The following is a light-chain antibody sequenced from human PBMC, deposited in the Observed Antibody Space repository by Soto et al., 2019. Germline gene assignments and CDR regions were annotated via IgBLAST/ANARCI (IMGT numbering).Light chain of an antibody. CDR2: EVS. CDR1: SSDLGSYNL. CDR3: CSKATSSTYV. J-gene: IGLJ1*01. V-gene: IGLV2-23*02. Sequence: QSALTQPAYVSGSPGQSITISCTGTSSDLGSYNLVSWYQQYPGKAPKPMIYEVSKRPSGVSNRFSGSKSGYTASLTISGLQAEDEADYYCCSKATSSTYVFGTGTKLTVL.